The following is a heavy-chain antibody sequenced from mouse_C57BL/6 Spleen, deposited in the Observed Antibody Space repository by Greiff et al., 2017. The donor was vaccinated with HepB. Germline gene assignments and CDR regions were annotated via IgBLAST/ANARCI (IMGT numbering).Heavy chain of an antibody. V-gene: IGHV5-17*01. CDR3: ARKTGYFDV. CDR1: GFTFSDSG. CDR2: ISSGSSTI. D-gene: IGHD3-2*01. Sequence: EVQLVESGGGLVKPGGSLKLSCAASGFTFSDSGMHWVRQAPEKGLEWVAYISSGSSTIYYADTVKGRFTISRDNAKNTLCLQMTSLRSEDTAMYYSARKTGYFDVWGKGTTLTVSS. J-gene: IGHJ1*03.